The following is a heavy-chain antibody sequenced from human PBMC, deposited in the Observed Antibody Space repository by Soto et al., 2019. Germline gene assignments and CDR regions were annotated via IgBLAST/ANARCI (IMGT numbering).Heavy chain of an antibody. CDR1: GFTFSSYG. V-gene: IGHV3-30*18. CDR3: EKEQNIVSTYDGFDI. J-gene: IGHJ3*02. D-gene: IGHD5-12*01. CDR2: ISYDGSNK. Sequence: QVQLVESGGGVVQPGRSLRLSCAASGFTFSSYGMHWVRQAPGKGLEWVAVISYDGSNKYYADSVKGRFTISRDNSKNTLYRQMNRLRAEDTAVYYCEKEQNIVSTYDGFDIWGPGTTVTVSS.